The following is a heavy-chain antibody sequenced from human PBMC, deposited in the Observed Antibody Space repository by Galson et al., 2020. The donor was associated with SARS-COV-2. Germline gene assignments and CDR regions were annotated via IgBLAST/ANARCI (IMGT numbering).Heavy chain of an antibody. V-gene: IGHV3-23*01. J-gene: IGHJ4*02. CDR1: GFTFSTYG. CDR2: ISNTGGST. CDR3: AKVRSGSGSYYKANYLDY. Sequence: GESLKISCAGSGFTFSTYGMSWVRQAPGTGLEWISAISNTGGSTYYADSVRGRFTISRDTPALYLLMNSLRADDTAIYYCAKVRSGSGSYYKANYLDYWGQGTLVTVSS. D-gene: IGHD3-10*01.